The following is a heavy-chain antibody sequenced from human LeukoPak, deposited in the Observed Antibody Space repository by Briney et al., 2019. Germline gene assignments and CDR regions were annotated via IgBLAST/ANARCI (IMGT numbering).Heavy chain of an antibody. Sequence: VKVSCKASGGTFSSYAISWVRQAPGQGLEWMGRIIPILGIANYAQKFQGRVTITADKSTSTAYMELSSLRSEDTAVYYCAREGDCSSTSCYGWFDPWGQGTLVTVPS. J-gene: IGHJ5*02. V-gene: IGHV1-69*10. CDR2: IIPILGIA. D-gene: IGHD2-2*01. CDR3: AREGDCSSTSCYGWFDP. CDR1: GGTFSSYA.